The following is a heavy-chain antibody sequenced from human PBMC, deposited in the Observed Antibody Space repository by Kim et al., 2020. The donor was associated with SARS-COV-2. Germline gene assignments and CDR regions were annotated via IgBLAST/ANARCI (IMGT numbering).Heavy chain of an antibody. CDR3: ARPLDSSGWYNYYYGMDV. V-gene: IGHV1-3*01. J-gene: IGHJ6*02. CDR1: GYTFTSYA. CDR2: INAGNGNT. D-gene: IGHD6-19*01. Sequence: ASVKVSCKASGYTFTSYAMHWVRQAPGQRLEWMGWINAGNGNTKYSQKFQGRVTITRDTSASTAYMELSSLRSEDTAVYYCARPLDSSGWYNYYYGMDVWGQGTTVTVSS.